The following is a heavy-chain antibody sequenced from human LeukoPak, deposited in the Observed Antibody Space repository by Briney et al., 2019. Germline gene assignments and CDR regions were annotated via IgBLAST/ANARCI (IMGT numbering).Heavy chain of an antibody. J-gene: IGHJ4*02. D-gene: IGHD3-22*01. V-gene: IGHV3-13*01. CDR1: GFTFSSYD. CDR2: IGTAGDT. Sequence: GGSLRLSCAASGFTFSSYDVHWVRQATGKGLEWISAIGTAGDTYYPGSVKGRFTISRENAKNSLYLQMNSLRAEDTAVYYCARGEYYYDSSGYGPRRNYFDYWGRGTLVTVSS. CDR3: ARGEYYYDSSGYGPRRNYFDY.